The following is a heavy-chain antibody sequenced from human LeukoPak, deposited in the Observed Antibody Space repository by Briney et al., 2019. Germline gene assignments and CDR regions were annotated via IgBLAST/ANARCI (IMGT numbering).Heavy chain of an antibody. J-gene: IGHJ1*01. CDR2: ISYDGSNK. V-gene: IGHV3-30*03. CDR3: ATYSSSNGREFQY. Sequence: GGSLRLSCAASGFTFSSYGMHWVRQAPGKGLEWVAVISYDGSNKYYADSVKGRFTISRDNSKNTLYLQMNSLRAEDTAVYYCATYSSSNGREFQYWGQGTLVTVSS. CDR1: GFTFSSYG. D-gene: IGHD2-2*01.